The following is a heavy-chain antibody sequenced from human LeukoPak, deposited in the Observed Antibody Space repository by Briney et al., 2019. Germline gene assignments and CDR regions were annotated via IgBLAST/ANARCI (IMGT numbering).Heavy chain of an antibody. CDR1: GGSISSYY. CDR2: IYYSGRT. V-gene: IGHV4-59*01. CDR3: ARGRIAARPYYYYYMDV. D-gene: IGHD6-6*01. Sequence: PSETLSLTCTVSGGSISSYYWSWIRQPPGKGLEWIGYIYYSGRTNYNPSLKSRVTISVDTSKNQYSLKLSSVTAADTAVYYCARGRIAARPYYYYYMDVWGKGTTVTVSS. J-gene: IGHJ6*03.